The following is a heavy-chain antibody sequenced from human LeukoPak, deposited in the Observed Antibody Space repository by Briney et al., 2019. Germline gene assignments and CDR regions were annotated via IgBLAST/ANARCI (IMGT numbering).Heavy chain of an antibody. D-gene: IGHD2-2*01. CDR3: ARVSVVPAARLYYFDY. V-gene: IGHV3-7*01. CDR1: GFTFSSYW. Sequence: GGSLRLSCAASGFTFSSYWMSGVRQAPGKGLEWVANIKQDGSEKYYVDSVKGRFTISRDNAKNSLYLQMNSLRAEDTAVYYCARVSVVPAARLYYFDYWGQGTLVTVSS. J-gene: IGHJ4*02. CDR2: IKQDGSEK.